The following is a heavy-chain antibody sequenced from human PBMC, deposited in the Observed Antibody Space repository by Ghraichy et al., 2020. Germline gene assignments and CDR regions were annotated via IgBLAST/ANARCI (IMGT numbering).Heavy chain of an antibody. CDR1: GFTFSGYS. Sequence: GGSLRLSCVGSGFTFSGYSMNWVRQSPGKGLEWVSYITSSSRTISYADSVKGRFTISRDNAQNSLYLQMSSLRAEDTAVYYCARDASLPGYSYGRPLYGMDVWGQGTTVTVSS. D-gene: IGHD5-18*01. J-gene: IGHJ6*02. V-gene: IGHV3-48*01. CDR2: ITSSSRTI. CDR3: ARDASLPGYSYGRPLYGMDV.